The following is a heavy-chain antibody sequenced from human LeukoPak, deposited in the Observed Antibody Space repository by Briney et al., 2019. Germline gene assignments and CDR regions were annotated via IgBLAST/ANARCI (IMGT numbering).Heavy chain of an antibody. J-gene: IGHJ6*02. Sequence: ASVKVSCKASGYTFTSYGISWVRQAPGQGLEWMGWISAYNGNTNYAQKLQGRVTMTTDTSTSTAYMELRSLRSDDTAVYYCAREGRFLEWLYTRYYYGMDVWGQGTTVTVSS. D-gene: IGHD3-3*01. CDR1: GYTFTSYG. V-gene: IGHV1-18*01. CDR3: AREGRFLEWLYTRYYYGMDV. CDR2: ISAYNGNT.